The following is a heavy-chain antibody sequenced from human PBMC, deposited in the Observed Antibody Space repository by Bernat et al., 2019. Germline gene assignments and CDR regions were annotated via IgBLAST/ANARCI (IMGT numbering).Heavy chain of an antibody. D-gene: IGHD5-12*01. J-gene: IGHJ4*02. CDR3: AGRKEEATLDY. Sequence: QVQLQESGPGLVKPSQTLSLTCTVSGGSISSGGYYWSWIRQHPGKGLEWIGYIYYSGSTYYNPSLKSRVTISVETSKNQFSLKLSSVAAADTAVYYCAGRKEEATLDYWGQGTLVTVSS. V-gene: IGHV4-31*03. CDR2: IYYSGST. CDR1: GGSISSGGYY.